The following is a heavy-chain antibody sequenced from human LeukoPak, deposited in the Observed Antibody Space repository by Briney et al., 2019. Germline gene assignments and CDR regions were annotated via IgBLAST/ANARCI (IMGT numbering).Heavy chain of an antibody. Sequence: GGSLRLSCAASGFTFSSYAMSWVRQAPGQRLEWMGWINAGNGNTKYSQKFQGRVTITRDTSASTAYMELSSLRSEDTAVYYCARVVAAPDYWGQGTLVTVSS. CDR2: INAGNGNT. CDR3: ARVVAAPDY. J-gene: IGHJ4*02. D-gene: IGHD6-6*01. CDR1: GFTFSSYA. V-gene: IGHV1-3*01.